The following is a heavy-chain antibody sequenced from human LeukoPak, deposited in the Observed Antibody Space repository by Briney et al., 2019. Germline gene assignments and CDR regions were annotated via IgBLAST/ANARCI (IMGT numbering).Heavy chain of an antibody. V-gene: IGHV3-9*01. CDR2: ISWNSGSI. CDR3: AKGYCSSTSCALDY. D-gene: IGHD2-2*01. J-gene: IGHJ4*02. CDR1: GFIFKNFW. Sequence: PGGSLRLSCAASGFIFKNFWMHWVRQVPGKGLEWVSGISWNSGSIGYADSVKGRFTISRDNAKNSLYLQMNSLRAEDTALYYCAKGYCSSTSCALDYWGQGTLVTVSS.